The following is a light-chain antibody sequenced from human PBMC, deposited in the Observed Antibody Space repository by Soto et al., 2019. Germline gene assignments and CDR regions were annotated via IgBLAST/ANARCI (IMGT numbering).Light chain of an antibody. V-gene: IGKV3-15*01. CDR3: QQYNNWPPWT. CDR1: QSVSSY. CDR2: GAS. J-gene: IGKJ1*01. Sequence: EIVMTQSPATLSVSPGERATLSCRASQSVSSYLAWYQQKPGQAPRLLIYGASTRATGIPARFSGSGPGTEFTLTIRSLQSEDFAVYYCQQYNNWPPWTFGQGTKVEIK.